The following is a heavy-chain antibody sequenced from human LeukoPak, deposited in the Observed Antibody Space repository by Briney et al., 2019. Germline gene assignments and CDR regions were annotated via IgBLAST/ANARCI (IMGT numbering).Heavy chain of an antibody. CDR3: ARGYYHDSK. CDR2: IHHSGST. J-gene: IGHJ4*02. D-gene: IGHD3-22*01. CDR1: GGSPSTDNW. V-gene: IGHV4-4*02. Sequence: SETLSLTCAVSGGSPSTDNWWTWVRQPPGKGLEWIGEIHHSGSTNYNPSLKSRVTISVDKSKNQFSLKLTSVTAADTAVYYCARGYYHDSKWGQGILVTVPS.